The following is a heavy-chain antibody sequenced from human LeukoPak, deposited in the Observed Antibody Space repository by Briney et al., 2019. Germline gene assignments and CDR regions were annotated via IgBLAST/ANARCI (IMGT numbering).Heavy chain of an antibody. Sequence: PGGSLRLSCAASGFTFSGYWMSWVRQAPGKGLEWVANIKQDGSEKYYVDSVKGRFTISRDNAKNSLYLQMNSLRAEDTAVYYCARGTRYSWGQGTLVTVSS. D-gene: IGHD1-1*01. CDR1: GFTFSGYW. CDR2: IKQDGSEK. J-gene: IGHJ4*02. CDR3: ARGTRYS. V-gene: IGHV3-7*01.